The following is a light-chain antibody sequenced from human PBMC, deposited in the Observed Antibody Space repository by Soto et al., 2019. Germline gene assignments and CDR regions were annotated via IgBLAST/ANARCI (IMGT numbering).Light chain of an antibody. CDR1: QDIRNY. CDR3: KHYDNPLELT. Sequence: DIPMTQSPYSLSASVVDRVTITCQASQDIRNYLTWYQQKPGKAPNLLIYDASNLQKGVPSRFSGRGSGTDFTFTISSLQPEDRATYYCKHYDNPLELTFGGGPKVEIK. V-gene: IGKV1-33*01. J-gene: IGKJ4*01. CDR2: DAS.